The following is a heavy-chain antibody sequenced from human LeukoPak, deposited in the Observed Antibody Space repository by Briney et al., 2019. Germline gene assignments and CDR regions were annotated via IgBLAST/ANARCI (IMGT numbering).Heavy chain of an antibody. D-gene: IGHD6-19*01. CDR1: GGSIRSYY. CDR3: AKGYSSGWYGATNDY. CDR2: ISWNSGSI. V-gene: IGHV3-9*01. Sequence: LSLTCTVSGGSIRSYYWSWVRHAPGKGLEWVSGISWNSGSIGYADSVKGRFTISRDNAKNSLYLQMNSLRAEDTALYYCAKGYSSGWYGATNDYWGQGTLVTVSS. J-gene: IGHJ4*02.